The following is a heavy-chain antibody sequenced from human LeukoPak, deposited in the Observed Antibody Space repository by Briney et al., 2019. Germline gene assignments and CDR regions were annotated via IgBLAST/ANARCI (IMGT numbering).Heavy chain of an antibody. CDR1: GFTFSSYG. CDR2: IRYDGSNK. J-gene: IGHJ1*01. D-gene: IGHD2-15*01. V-gene: IGHV3-30*02. CDR3: AKDPDIVVAESYFQH. Sequence: GGSLRLSCAAYGFTFSSYGMHWVRQAPGKGLEWVAFIRYDGSNKYYADSVKGRFAISRDNSKNTLYLQMNSLRAEDTAVYYCAKDPDIVVAESYFQHWGQGTLVTVSS.